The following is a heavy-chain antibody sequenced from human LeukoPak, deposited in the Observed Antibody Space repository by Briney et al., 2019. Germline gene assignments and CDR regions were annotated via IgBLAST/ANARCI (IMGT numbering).Heavy chain of an antibody. CDR2: ISSDGGST. CDR1: VFTFNSYV. CDR3: AREAMRRNFDS. J-gene: IGHJ4*02. V-gene: IGHV3-64*01. Sequence: GGSLRLSCTASVFTFNSYVMYWVRQAPGKGLEYVSAISSDGGSTYYANSVKGRFTVSRDNSKNTLYLQMGSLRVDDMAVYYCAREAMRRNFDSWGQGTLVTVSS.